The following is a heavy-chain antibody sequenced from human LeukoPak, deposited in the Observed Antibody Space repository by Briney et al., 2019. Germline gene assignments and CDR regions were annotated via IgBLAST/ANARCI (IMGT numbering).Heavy chain of an antibody. V-gene: IGHV1-2*02. D-gene: IGHD1-26*01. Sequence: ASEKVSCKASGYTFTGYYMHWVRQAPGQGLEWMGWINPNSGGTNYAQKFQGRVTMTRDTSISTAYMELSRLRSDDTAVYYCARGWEHYYYGMDVWGQRTTVTVSS. CDR3: ARGWEHYYYGMDV. J-gene: IGHJ6*02. CDR1: GYTFTGYY. CDR2: INPNSGGT.